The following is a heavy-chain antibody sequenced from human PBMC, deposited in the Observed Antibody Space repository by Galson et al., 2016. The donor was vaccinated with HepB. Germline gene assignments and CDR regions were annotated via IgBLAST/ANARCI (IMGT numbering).Heavy chain of an antibody. J-gene: IGHJ4*02. CDR3: ATRPGYSDAPLDN. D-gene: IGHD1-26*01. CDR2: IYPGDSDA. Sequence: QSGAEVKKPGESLKISCKGSGYIFTTYRIAWVRQLPGKGLECMGIIYPGDSDATYSPSFQGQVTISADKSISTAYLQWSSVKASDTAMYYCATRPGYSDAPLDNWGQGTLVTVSS. V-gene: IGHV5-51*01. CDR1: GYIFTTYR.